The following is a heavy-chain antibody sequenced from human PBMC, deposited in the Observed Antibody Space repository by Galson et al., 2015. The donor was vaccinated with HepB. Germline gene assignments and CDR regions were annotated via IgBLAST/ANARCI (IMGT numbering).Heavy chain of an antibody. CDR2: ISAKSGGT. CDR1: GYTFAGHY. Sequence: SVKVSCKASGYTFAGHYMHWVRQAPGQGLEWMGRISAKSGGTKSARKFQGRLTMTRDTSINTVYMDLSGLTSDDTAVYYCARETNSENSNWFDPWGQGTLVTVSS. J-gene: IGHJ5*02. V-gene: IGHV1-2*06. CDR3: ARETNSENSNWFDP. D-gene: IGHD4-23*01.